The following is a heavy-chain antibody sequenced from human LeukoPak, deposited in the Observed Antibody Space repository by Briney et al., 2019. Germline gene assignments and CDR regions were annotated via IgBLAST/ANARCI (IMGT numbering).Heavy chain of an antibody. D-gene: IGHD3-22*01. CDR3: AEGLKIHDDSGYVDY. CDR2: VRYDGSNT. CDR1: GFTFSTYG. J-gene: IGHJ4*02. V-gene: IGHV3-30*02. Sequence: PGGSLRLSCAASGFTFSTYGMHWVRQAPGKGLQWVAFVRYDGSNTYYADSVKGRFTISRDNSKNTLHLQMNSLRAEDTAVYYCAEGLKIHDDSGYVDYWGQGTLVTVSS.